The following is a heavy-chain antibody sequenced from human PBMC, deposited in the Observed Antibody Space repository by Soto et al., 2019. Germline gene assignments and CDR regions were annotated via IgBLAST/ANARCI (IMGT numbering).Heavy chain of an antibody. CDR3: VKAPERVHFDY. CDR1: GFTFSNYA. Sequence: GGSLRLSCAASGFTFSNYAMSWVRQAPGKGLEWVSNIIDNGGRTYYADSVKGRFTISRDNSKNTLYLQMNSLRAEDTAVYYCVKAPERVHFDYWGQGTRVTVSS. CDR2: IIDNGGRT. D-gene: IGHD3-10*02. V-gene: IGHV3-23*01. J-gene: IGHJ4*02.